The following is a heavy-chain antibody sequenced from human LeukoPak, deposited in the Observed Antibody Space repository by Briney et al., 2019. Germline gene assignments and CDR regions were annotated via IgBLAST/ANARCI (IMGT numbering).Heavy chain of an antibody. Sequence: ASVKVSCKASGYTFTSYAMHWVRQAPGQRLEWMGWNNAGNGNTKYSQKFQGRVTITRDTSASTTYMELSSLRSEDTAVYYCARIIREGYYGSEYGMDVWGQGTTVTVSS. CDR1: GYTFTSYA. CDR3: ARIIREGYYGSEYGMDV. CDR2: NNAGNGNT. V-gene: IGHV1-3*01. J-gene: IGHJ6*02. D-gene: IGHD3-10*01.